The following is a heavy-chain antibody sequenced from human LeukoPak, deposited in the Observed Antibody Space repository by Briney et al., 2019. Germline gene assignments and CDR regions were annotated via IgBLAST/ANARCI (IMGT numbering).Heavy chain of an antibody. CDR1: GYTFTSYY. CDR2: INPSGGST. V-gene: IGHV1-46*01. CDR3: ARADILTGYCFDY. J-gene: IGHJ4*02. Sequence: ASVKVSCKASGYTFTSYYMHWVRQAPGQGLEWMGIINPSGGSTSYAQKFQGRVTVTRDTSTSTVYMGLSSLRSEDTAVYYCARADILTGYCFDYWGQGTLVTVSS. D-gene: IGHD3-9*01.